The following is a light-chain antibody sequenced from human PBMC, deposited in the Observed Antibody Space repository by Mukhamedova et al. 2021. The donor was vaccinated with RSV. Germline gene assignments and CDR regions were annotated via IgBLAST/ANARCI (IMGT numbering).Light chain of an antibody. V-gene: IGLV2-14*01. J-gene: IGLJ2*01. CDR1: SSDVGGYKS. CDR2: EVS. CDR3: SSYTRSSTQV. Sequence: ITISCSGTSSDVGGYKSVSWYQQHPGEAPKLIISEVSNRPSGVSSRFSGSKSGNTASLTISGLQGEDEADYYCSSYTRSSTQVFGG.